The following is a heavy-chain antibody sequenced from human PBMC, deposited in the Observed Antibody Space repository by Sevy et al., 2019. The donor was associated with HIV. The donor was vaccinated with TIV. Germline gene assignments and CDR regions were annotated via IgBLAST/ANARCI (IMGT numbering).Heavy chain of an antibody. V-gene: IGHV3-21*01. J-gene: IGHJ4*02. D-gene: IGHD2-21*02. CDR1: GFIFSNYN. CDR3: ARKMELLVPDY. Sequence: GGSLRLSCAGSGFIFSNYNMKWVRQAPGKGLEWVSSISSNSNDTYYGDSVKGRFTISRDNAKNSLYLQMNSLRAEDTAVYYCARKMELLVPDYWGQGTLVTVSS. CDR2: ISSNSNDT.